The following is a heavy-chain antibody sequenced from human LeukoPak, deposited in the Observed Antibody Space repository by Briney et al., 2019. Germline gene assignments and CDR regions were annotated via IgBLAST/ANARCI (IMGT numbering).Heavy chain of an antibody. D-gene: IGHD3-22*01. J-gene: IGHJ4*02. V-gene: IGHV5-51*01. CDR2: INPDDSDT. CDR1: GFSFSNYW. Sequence: GESLKISCQGSGFSFSNYWIGLVRQMPGKGLEWMGIINPDDSDTRYSPSFRGQVTISADTSISNAYLQWSSLKASDTAMYYCARRNYDSGRVKVDYWGQGTQVTVSS. CDR3: ARRNYDSGRVKVDY.